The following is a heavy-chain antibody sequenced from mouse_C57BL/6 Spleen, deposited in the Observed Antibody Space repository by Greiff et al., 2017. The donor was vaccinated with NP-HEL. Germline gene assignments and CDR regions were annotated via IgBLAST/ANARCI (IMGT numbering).Heavy chain of an antibody. CDR2: IYPGSGNT. Sequence: QVQLKESGPELVKPGASVKISCKASGYSFTSYYIHWVKQRPGQGLEWIGWIYPGSGNTKYNEKFKGKATLTADTSSSTAYMQLSSLTSEDSAVYYCARVIYYDYDEDYWGQGTTLTVSS. V-gene: IGHV1-66*01. CDR1: GYSFTSYY. CDR3: ARVIYYDYDEDY. J-gene: IGHJ2*01. D-gene: IGHD2-4*01.